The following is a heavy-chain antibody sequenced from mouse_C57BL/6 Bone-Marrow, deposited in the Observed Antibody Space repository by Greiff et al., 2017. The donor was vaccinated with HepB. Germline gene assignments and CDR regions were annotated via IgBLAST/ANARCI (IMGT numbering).Heavy chain of an antibody. CDR3: ARIYDGLNYAMDY. J-gene: IGHJ4*01. CDR2: ISSGGSYT. Sequence: EVQLVESGGDLVKPGGSLKLSCAASGFTFSSYGMSWVRQTPDKRLEWVATISSGGSYTYYPDSVKGRFTISRDNAKNTLYLQMSSLKSEDTAMYYCARIYDGLNYAMDYWGQGTSVTVSS. V-gene: IGHV5-6*01. D-gene: IGHD2-3*01. CDR1: GFTFSSYG.